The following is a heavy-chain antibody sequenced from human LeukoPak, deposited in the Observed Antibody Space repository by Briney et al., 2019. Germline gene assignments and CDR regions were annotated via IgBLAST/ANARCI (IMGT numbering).Heavy chain of an antibody. J-gene: IGHJ3*02. Sequence: GGSLRLSCAASGFTFSSYWMHWVRQAPGKGLEWVSYISSSSSTIYYADSVKGRFTISRDNAKNSLYLQMNSLRAEDTAVYYCARLGTSNAFDIWGQGTMVTVSS. V-gene: IGHV3-48*01. CDR2: ISSSSSTI. CDR3: ARLGTSNAFDI. CDR1: GFTFSSYW. D-gene: IGHD1-14*01.